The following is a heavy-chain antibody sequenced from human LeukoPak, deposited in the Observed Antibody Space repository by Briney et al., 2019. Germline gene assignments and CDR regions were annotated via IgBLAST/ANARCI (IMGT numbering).Heavy chain of an antibody. D-gene: IGHD6-6*01. J-gene: IGHJ5*02. CDR2: ISGSGGST. CDR3: AKDRRASYNWFDP. Sequence: GGSLRLSCAASGFTFSSYAMSWVRQAPGKGLEWVSAISGSGGSTYYADSVKGRFTISRDNFKNALYLQMNSLRAEDTAVYYCAKDRRASYNWFDPWGQGTLVTVSS. CDR1: GFTFSSYA. V-gene: IGHV3-23*01.